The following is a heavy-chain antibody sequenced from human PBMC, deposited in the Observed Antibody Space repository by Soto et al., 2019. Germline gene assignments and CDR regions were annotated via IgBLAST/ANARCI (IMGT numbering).Heavy chain of an antibody. CDR2: INHSGST. CDR1: GGSFSGYY. CDR3: ARPGYCSGGSCYGAFDI. D-gene: IGHD2-15*01. V-gene: IGHV4-34*01. Sequence: QVQLQQWGAGLLKPSETLSLTCAVYGGSFSGYYWSWIRQPPGKGLEWIGEINHSGSTNYNPSLTSRVTISVDTSKNQFSLKLSSGPAADTAVYYCARPGYCSGGSCYGAFDIWGQGTMVTVSS. J-gene: IGHJ3*02.